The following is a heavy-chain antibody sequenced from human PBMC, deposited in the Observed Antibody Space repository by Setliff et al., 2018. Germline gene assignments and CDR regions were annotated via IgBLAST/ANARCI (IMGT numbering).Heavy chain of an antibody. CDR1: GYTFTSYG. V-gene: IGHV1-18*01. CDR3: SRFGLYYEAGYGGGDYYYYGMDV. Sequence: ASVKVSCKASGYTFTSYGFSWVRQAPGQGLEWMGWISGYNGNTNYAQKVQGRVTMTTDTSTGTIYMELRSLRADDTAVYYCSRFGLYYEAGYGGGDYYYYGMDVWGQGTTVTVSS. D-gene: IGHD3-16*01. J-gene: IGHJ6*02. CDR2: ISGYNGNT.